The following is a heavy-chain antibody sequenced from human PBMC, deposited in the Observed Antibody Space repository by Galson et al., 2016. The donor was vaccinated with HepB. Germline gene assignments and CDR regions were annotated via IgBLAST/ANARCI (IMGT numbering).Heavy chain of an antibody. Sequence: SLRLSCAASGFRFSSYDMHWVRQAPGKGLEWVAMISSDGSDEYYADSVKGRFSISRDNFKDTLFLQMNSLRAEDTALYYCAKDAGSSVSYYYFDYWGQGTLVTVSS. CDR1: GFRFSSYD. CDR2: ISSDGSDE. D-gene: IGHD2-2*01. CDR3: AKDAGSSVSYYYFDY. V-gene: IGHV3-30*18. J-gene: IGHJ4*02.